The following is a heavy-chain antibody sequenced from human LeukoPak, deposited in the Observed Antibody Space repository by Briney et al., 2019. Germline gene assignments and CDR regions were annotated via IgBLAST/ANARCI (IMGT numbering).Heavy chain of an antibody. CDR1: GFTFSSYS. D-gene: IGHD3-10*01. CDR2: ISSSSSYI. V-gene: IGHV3-21*01. Sequence: GGSLRLSCAASGFTFSSYSMNWVRQAPGKGLEWVSSISSSSSYIYYADSVKGRFTISRDNAKNSLYLQMNSLRAEDTAVYYCASETGLLWFGELSGMDVWGQGTTVTVSS. CDR3: ASETGLLWFGELSGMDV. J-gene: IGHJ6*02.